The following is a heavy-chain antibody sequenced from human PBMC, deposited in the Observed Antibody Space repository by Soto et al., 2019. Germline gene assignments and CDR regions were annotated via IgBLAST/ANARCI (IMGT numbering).Heavy chain of an antibody. CDR3: ARDAEGMDV. Sequence: QLEESRGGLVKPEGSLRLSCAASGFTFSDYYMSWIRQAPGKGLEWVAYISSSGSITKYGDSMKGRFTISRDNSKNIVYLEVNSLRVEDTGVYYCARDAEGMDVWGQGTTVIVSS. CDR2: ISSSGSIT. CDR1: GFTFSDYY. J-gene: IGHJ6*02. V-gene: IGHV3-11*01.